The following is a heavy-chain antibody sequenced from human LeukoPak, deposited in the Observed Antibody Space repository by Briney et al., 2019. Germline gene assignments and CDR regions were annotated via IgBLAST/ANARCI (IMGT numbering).Heavy chain of an antibody. V-gene: IGHV1-69*04. CDR2: IVPVIGVA. J-gene: IGHJ4*02. Sequence: ASVKVSCKAPGDTLITHFISWVRQAPGQGLEWVGRIVPVIGVATYAQSLQGRVIITADRSTNTAYMELSSLRFEDSAVYFCARDFCSSTSCSTGGGYWGQGTLVTVSS. CDR3: ARDFCSSTSCSTGGGY. D-gene: IGHD2-2*01. CDR1: GDTLITHF.